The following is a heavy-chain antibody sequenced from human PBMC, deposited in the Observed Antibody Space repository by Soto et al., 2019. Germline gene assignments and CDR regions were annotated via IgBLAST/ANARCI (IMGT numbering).Heavy chain of an antibody. J-gene: IGHJ4*02. CDR1: GFTFSSYA. CDR3: ATRYCVVYSCARQDY. CDR2: ITDSGGTT. V-gene: IGHV3-23*01. D-gene: IGHD2-15*01. Sequence: EVQLLESGGGLVEPGGSLRLSCAASGFTFSSYAMSWVRQAPGKGLEWVSAITDSGGTTYYADSVEGRFTISRDNSEDTLYLQMNSLRADDTAIYYCATRYCVVYSCARQDYWGQGTLITVSS.